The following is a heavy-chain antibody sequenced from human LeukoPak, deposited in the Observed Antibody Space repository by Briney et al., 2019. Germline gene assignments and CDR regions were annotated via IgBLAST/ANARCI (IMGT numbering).Heavy chain of an antibody. CDR1: GFTFSSNA. CDR2: ISGSGGGT. CDR3: AKSSYSSSWYFLV. D-gene: IGHD6-13*01. Sequence: QPGGSLRLSCSASGFTFSSNAMSWVRQAPGKGLEWVSAISGSGGGTYYADSVKGRFTISRDNSKNTLYLQMNSLRAEDTAVYYCAKSSYSSSWYFLVWGQGTLVTVSS. J-gene: IGHJ4*02. V-gene: IGHV3-23*01.